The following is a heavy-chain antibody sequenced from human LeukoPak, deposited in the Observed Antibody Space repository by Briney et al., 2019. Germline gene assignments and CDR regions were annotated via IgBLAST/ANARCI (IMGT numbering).Heavy chain of an antibody. Sequence: QPVRSLRLSCAAPGFTFSISGMHWVRQAPGKGLEWVAVIWYDGSVTYYIDFVKGLFTISRDNSKNTLYLQMNSLRAEDTAVYCCAKDGGRRYYMDVWGKGTTVTVSS. CDR3: AKDGGRRYYMDV. V-gene: IGHV3-33*06. CDR2: IWYDGSVT. J-gene: IGHJ6*03. CDR1: GFTFSISG.